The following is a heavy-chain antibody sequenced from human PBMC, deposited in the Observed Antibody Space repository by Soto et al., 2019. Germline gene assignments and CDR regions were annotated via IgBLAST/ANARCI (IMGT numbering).Heavy chain of an antibody. Sequence: QVQLVESGGGVVRPGRSLRLSCAASGFTFSSYGMHWVRQAPGKGLEWVAVIWYDGSNKYYADSVKGRFTISRDNSKNTLYLQMNSLRAEDTAVYYCARDLRNYALGMDVWGQGTTVTVSS. J-gene: IGHJ6*02. CDR2: IWYDGSNK. V-gene: IGHV3-33*01. D-gene: IGHD4-4*01. CDR3: ARDLRNYALGMDV. CDR1: GFTFSSYG.